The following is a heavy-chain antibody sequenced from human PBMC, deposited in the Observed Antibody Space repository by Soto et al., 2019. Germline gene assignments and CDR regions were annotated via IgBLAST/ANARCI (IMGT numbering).Heavy chain of an antibody. CDR1: GYSFTSYW. Sequence: PGESLKISCKGSGYSFTSYWISWVRQMPGKGLEWMGRIDPSDSYTNYSPSFQGHVTISADKSISTAYLQWSSLKASDTAMYYCARQFHYDYYGSGSYSTLYYYYGMDVWGQGTTVTVSS. V-gene: IGHV5-10-1*01. CDR3: ARQFHYDYYGSGSYSTLYYYYGMDV. J-gene: IGHJ6*02. D-gene: IGHD3-10*01. CDR2: IDPSDSYT.